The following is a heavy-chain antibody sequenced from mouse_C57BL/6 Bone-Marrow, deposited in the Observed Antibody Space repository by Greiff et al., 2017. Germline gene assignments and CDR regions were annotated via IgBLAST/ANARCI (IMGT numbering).Heavy chain of an antibody. V-gene: IGHV1-19*01. Sequence: VQLQQSGPVLVKPGASVKMSCKASGYTFTDYYMNWVKQSHGKSLEWIGVINPYNGGTSYNQKFKGKATLTVDKSSSTAYMELNSLTSEDSAVYYCARYEFITTVVAKYYFDYWGQGTTLTVSS. CDR3: ARYEFITTVVAKYYFDY. CDR2: INPYNGGT. D-gene: IGHD1-1*01. J-gene: IGHJ2*01. CDR1: GYTFTDYY.